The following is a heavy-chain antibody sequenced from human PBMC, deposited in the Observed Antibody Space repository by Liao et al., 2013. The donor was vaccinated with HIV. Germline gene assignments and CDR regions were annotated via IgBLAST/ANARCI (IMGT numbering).Heavy chain of an antibody. Sequence: QVQLQESGPGLVKPSETLSLSCIVSGGSISSYHWNWIRQPPGKGLDWIGSISYSGSTNYNPSLKSRVTISVDTSNNQFSLNLRSMTAADTAVYYCARTAYCGTDCSHDAFDIWGQGTMVTVSS. CDR1: GGSISSYH. CDR3: ARTAYCGTDCSHDAFDI. D-gene: IGHD2-21*01. J-gene: IGHJ3*02. CDR2: ISYSGST. V-gene: IGHV4-59*01.